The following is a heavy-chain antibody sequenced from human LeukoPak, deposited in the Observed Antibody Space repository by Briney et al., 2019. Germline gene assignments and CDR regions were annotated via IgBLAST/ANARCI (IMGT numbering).Heavy chain of an antibody. J-gene: IGHJ5*02. D-gene: IGHD3-16*02. Sequence: KPSETLSLTCTVSGDSIATSTYYWGWIRQPPGKGLEWIGSVHYSGSTYYNPSLKSRVTISVDTSKNQFSLKLSSVTAADTAVYYCARGRRGSYRYSWFDPWGQGTLVTVSS. CDR3: ARGRRGSYRYSWFDP. CDR1: GDSIATSTYY. CDR2: VHYSGST. V-gene: IGHV4-39*07.